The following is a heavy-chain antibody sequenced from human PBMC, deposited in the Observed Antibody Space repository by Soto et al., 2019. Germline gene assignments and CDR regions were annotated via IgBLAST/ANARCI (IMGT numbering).Heavy chain of an antibody. V-gene: IGHV3-23*01. CDR2: ISGTGGST. J-gene: IGHJ3*02. CDR1: GFTFNNYA. CDR3: GKGNSKWGTGDAFDI. Sequence: EVQLLESGGGVVQPGGSLRLSCAASGFTFNNYALNWFRQAPGKGLEGVSSISGTGGSTFYAGSAKGRFTISRDNSKNALFLQMTSLRAEDTAVYYCGKGNSKWGTGDAFDIWGQGTMVTVSS. D-gene: IGHD7-27*01.